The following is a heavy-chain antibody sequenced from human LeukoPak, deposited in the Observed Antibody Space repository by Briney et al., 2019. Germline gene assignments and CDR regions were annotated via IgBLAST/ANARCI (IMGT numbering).Heavy chain of an antibody. D-gene: IGHD3-22*01. V-gene: IGHV3-23*01. CDR1: GFTFSSYA. CDR3: ANPYDSSGYYLEGDAFDI. CDR2: ISGSGGST. Sequence: GGSLRLSCAASGFTFSSYAMSWVRQAPGKGLEWVSAISGSGGSTYYADSVKGRFTISRDKSKNTVFLQMNSLRAEDTAVYYCANPYDSSGYYLEGDAFDIWGQGTMVTVSS. J-gene: IGHJ3*02.